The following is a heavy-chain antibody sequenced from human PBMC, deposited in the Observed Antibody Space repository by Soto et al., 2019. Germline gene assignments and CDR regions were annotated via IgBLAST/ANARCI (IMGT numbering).Heavy chain of an antibody. CDR2: ISPVFGKT. Sequence: QVQLVQSGAELKKPGSSVKVSCKASGDTFSGYPINWVRQAPGEGLEWMGRISPVFGKTNEAQRFEGRVTFTADESTNTAYMELRGLLSEDTAVYYCARDGGFGELKYWGPGTLVTASS. J-gene: IGHJ4*02. V-gene: IGHV1-69*18. CDR3: ARDGGFGELKY. CDR1: GDTFSGYP. D-gene: IGHD3-10*01.